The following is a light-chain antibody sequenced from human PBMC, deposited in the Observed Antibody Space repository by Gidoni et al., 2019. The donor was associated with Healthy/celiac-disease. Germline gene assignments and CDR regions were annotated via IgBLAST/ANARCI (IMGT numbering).Light chain of an antibody. CDR1: QSISSW. CDR2: KAS. CDR3: QQYNSYLWT. V-gene: IGKV1-5*03. Sequence: DLQMTQSPSTLSASVGDRVTITCPASQSISSWLAWYQQKPGKAPKLLIYKASSLESGVPSRFSGSGSGTEFTLTISSLHPDDFATYYCQQYNSYLWTFGQGTKVEIK. J-gene: IGKJ1*01.